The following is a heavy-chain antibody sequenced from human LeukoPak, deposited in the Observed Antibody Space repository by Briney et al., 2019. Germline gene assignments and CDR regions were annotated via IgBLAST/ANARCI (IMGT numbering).Heavy chain of an antibody. J-gene: IGHJ5*02. Sequence: GGSLRLSCVASGFTFSNYWMHWVRQPPGKGLVWVSRIYVDGRTTSYADSVKGRFTISRDNAKNTVYLEMNSLSVEDTATYYCIRDFRSADLWGQGTLVTVTS. CDR2: IYVDGRTT. V-gene: IGHV3-74*01. CDR3: IRDFRSADL. CDR1: GFTFSNYW.